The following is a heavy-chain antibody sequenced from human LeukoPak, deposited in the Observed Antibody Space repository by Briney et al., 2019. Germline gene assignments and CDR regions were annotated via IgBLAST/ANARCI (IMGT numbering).Heavy chain of an antibody. V-gene: IGHV3-23*01. CDR2: IRVSGGDT. CDR1: GFTFKNYV. D-gene: IGHD3-22*01. Sequence: GGSLRLSCGGSGFTFKNYVISWVRPAPGEGLGGGFRIRVSGGDTYSADSVKGRFTISRDNSKNTLYLQMNSLRAEDTAVYYCAKGARHFYDSSGYPSPFDNWGQGTLVIVSS. J-gene: IGHJ4*02. CDR3: AKGARHFYDSSGYPSPFDN.